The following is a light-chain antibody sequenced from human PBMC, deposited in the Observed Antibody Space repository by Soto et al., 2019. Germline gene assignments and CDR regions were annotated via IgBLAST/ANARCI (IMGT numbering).Light chain of an antibody. CDR3: QQRGNWPVT. CDR2: DTT. Sequence: EIVLTQSPATLASSPGEKVTLSCRASQNIKTHLAWYQQKPVQSPRLLIFDTTNRATDTPGRFSGTGSGTDFTLTISRLEPEDFAVYYGQQRGNWPVTFGGGTTVEI. V-gene: IGKV3-11*01. J-gene: IGKJ4*01. CDR1: QNIKTH.